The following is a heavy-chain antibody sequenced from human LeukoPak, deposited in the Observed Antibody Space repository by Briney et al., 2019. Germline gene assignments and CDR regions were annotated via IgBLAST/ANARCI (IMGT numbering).Heavy chain of an antibody. CDR3: ARVSLYYDILTGYRAEYFQH. J-gene: IGHJ1*01. CDR2: INPNSGGT. Sequence: ASVKVSCKASGYTFTGYYMHWVRQAPGQGLEWMGWINPNSGGTNYAQKFQGRVTMTRDTSISTAYMELSRLRSDDTAVYYCARVSLYYDILTGYRAEYFQHRGQGTLVTVSS. V-gene: IGHV1-2*02. CDR1: GYTFTGYY. D-gene: IGHD3-9*01.